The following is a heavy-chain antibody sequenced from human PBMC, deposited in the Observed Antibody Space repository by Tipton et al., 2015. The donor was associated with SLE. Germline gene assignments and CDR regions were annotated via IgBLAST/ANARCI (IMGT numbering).Heavy chain of an antibody. CDR3: ARGSPEIDY. CDR2: ISNDGSKI. V-gene: IGHV3-74*01. D-gene: IGHD1-14*01. Sequence: SLRLSCAASGFTFSTYWMHWVRQAPGKGLVWVSRISNDGSKIVYADSVKGRFTISRDNAKNSLYLQMNSLRDEDTAVYYCARGSPEIDYWGQGTLVTVSS. CDR1: GFTFSTYW. J-gene: IGHJ4*02.